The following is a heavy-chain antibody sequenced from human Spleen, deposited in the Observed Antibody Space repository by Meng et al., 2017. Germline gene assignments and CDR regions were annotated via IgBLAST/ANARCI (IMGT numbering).Heavy chain of an antibody. D-gene: IGHD3-22*01. CDR1: GFPFTSYA. Sequence: GGSLRLSCAASGFPFTSYAMSWVRQAPDKGLEWVSTISGGGGITLYADSVKGRFTISRDNSQSTVYLQMNSLRAEDTAVYYCARGYDSNYFDYWGQGTLVTVSS. CDR3: ARGYDSNYFDY. V-gene: IGHV3-23*01. J-gene: IGHJ4*02. CDR2: ISGGGGIT.